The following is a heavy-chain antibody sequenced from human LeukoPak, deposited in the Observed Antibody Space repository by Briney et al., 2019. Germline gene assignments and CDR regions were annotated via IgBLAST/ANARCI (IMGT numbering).Heavy chain of an antibody. V-gene: IGHV3-48*03. D-gene: IGHD3-10*01. J-gene: IGHJ4*02. CDR1: GFSFSSYE. Sequence: GGPLRLSCAASGFSFSSYEMNWVRQAPGKGLEWVSYISATGNTIYYADYVEGRFTISRDNAKNSLYLQMNSLRVEDTAVYYCAREGEGELFAWLDFWGQGTLVTVSS. CDR2: ISATGNTI. CDR3: AREGEGELFAWLDF.